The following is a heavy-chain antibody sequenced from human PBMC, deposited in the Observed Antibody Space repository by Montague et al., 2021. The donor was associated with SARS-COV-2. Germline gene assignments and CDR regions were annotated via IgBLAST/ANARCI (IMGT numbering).Heavy chain of an antibody. CDR1: GGSLSGYS. CDR3: ARGADYDFWSGYLRYKWFDP. Sequence: SETLSLTCAVYGGSLSGYSWAWIRQTPGTGLEWIGGINHSGTTTYNPSLKRRLTISVDTSKKQFSLKLSSVTTADTAVYYCARGADYDFWSGYLRYKWFDPWGLGTPVTVSS. CDR2: INHSGTT. J-gene: IGHJ5*02. D-gene: IGHD3-3*01. V-gene: IGHV4-34*01.